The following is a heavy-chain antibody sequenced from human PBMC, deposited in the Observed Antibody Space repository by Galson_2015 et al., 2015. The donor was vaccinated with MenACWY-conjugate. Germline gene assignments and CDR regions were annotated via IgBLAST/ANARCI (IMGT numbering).Heavy chain of an antibody. CDR3: AAWTADDNS. Sequence: SLRLSCAASGFTFSNSWMNWIRQAPGSGLEWVANINPEGSRGTYVDSVKGRFTISRDNAENSVYLEMNSLRPEDTAVFYCAAWTADDNSWGQGTLALVSS. J-gene: IGHJ4*02. V-gene: IGHV3-7*01. CDR1: GFTFSNSW. CDR2: INPEGSRG. D-gene: IGHD3/OR15-3a*01.